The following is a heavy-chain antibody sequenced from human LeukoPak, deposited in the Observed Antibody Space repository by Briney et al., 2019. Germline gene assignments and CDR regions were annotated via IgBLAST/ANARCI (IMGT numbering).Heavy chain of an antibody. Sequence: SETLSLTCTVSGGSISSSSYYWGWIRQPPGKGLEWIGSIYYSGSTYYNPSLKSRVTISVDTSKNQFSLELSSVTAADTAVYSCAREYSNSSASSRYFDYWGQGTLVTVSS. J-gene: IGHJ4*02. CDR2: IYYSGST. CDR3: AREYSNSSASSRYFDY. CDR1: GGSISSSSYY. D-gene: IGHD6-6*01. V-gene: IGHV4-39*07.